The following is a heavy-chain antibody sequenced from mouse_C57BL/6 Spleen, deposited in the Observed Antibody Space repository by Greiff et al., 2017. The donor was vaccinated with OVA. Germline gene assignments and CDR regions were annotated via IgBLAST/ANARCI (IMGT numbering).Heavy chain of an antibody. V-gene: IGHV5-4*03. CDR3: ARVLRRGYYFDY. CDR2: ISDGGSYT. J-gene: IGHJ2*01. CDR1: GFTFSSYA. D-gene: IGHD2-12*01. Sequence: EVMLVESGGGLVKPGGSLKLSCAASGFTFSSYAMSWVRQTPEKRLAWVATISDGGSYTYYPANVKGRFTISRDNAKNSLYLQMSHLKSEDTAMYYCARVLRRGYYFDYWGQGTTLTVSS.